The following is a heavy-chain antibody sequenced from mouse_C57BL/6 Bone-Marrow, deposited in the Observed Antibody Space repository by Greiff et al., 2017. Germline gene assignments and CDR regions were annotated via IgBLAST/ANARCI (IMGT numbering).Heavy chain of an antibody. CDR3: ARSVARGRSDYWDY. CDR2: ISSGSSTI. J-gene: IGHJ2*01. V-gene: IGHV5-17*01. CDR1: GFTFSDYG. Sequence: EVKLVESGGGLVKPGGSLKLSCAASGFTFSDYGMNWVRQAPEKGLEWVAYISSGSSTIYYAVTVKGRFTISRDNAKNTLFLQMTSLRSENTAMYYCARSVARGRSDYWDYWGQGTTRTVSS. D-gene: IGHD1-1*01.